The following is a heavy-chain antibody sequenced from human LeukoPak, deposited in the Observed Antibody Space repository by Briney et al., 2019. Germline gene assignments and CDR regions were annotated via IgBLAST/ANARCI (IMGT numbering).Heavy chain of an antibody. CDR2: INPNSGGT. V-gene: IGHV1-2*02. CDR1: GYTFSGYY. J-gene: IGHJ6*02. Sequence: ASVKVSCKASGYTFSGYYMYWVRQAPGQGLEWMGWINPNSGGTKYPQKFRGRVTMTRDTSISTAYMELSRLRSDDTAVYYCAREAVVTATGIGWYGMDVWGQGTTVTVSS. D-gene: IGHD2-21*02. CDR3: AREAVVTATGIGWYGMDV.